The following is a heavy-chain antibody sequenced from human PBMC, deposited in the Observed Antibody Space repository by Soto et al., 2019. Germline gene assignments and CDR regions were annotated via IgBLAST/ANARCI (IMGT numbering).Heavy chain of an antibody. Sequence: LSLTCAVSGGSISGFFWTWVRQPPGMPLEGLGHVSASGSTVYNPSLQSRLTLSLDVSKNRFSLELTSVTAADTATYFCARGGSTHYYYGLDVWGQGTTVTVS. D-gene: IGHD1-1*01. CDR2: VSASGST. J-gene: IGHJ6*02. V-gene: IGHV4-59*10. CDR3: ARGGSTHYYYGLDV. CDR1: GGSISGFF.